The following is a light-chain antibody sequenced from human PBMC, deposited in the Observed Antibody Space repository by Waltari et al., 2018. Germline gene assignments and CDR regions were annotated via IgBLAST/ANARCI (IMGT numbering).Light chain of an antibody. J-gene: IGLJ1*01. CDR1: RSDVGGYNF. Sequence: QSALTQPASVSGSPGQSITISCPGTRSDVGGYNFVSWYQQHPDKAPKLMIYDVIKRPSGVSNRFSGSKSGNTASLTISGLQAEDEADYYCYSYTTGGTRVFGTGTKVTVL. V-gene: IGLV2-14*01. CDR2: DVI. CDR3: YSYTTGGTRV.